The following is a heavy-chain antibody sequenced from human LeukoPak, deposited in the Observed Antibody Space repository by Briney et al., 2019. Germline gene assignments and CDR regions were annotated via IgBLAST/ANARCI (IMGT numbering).Heavy chain of an antibody. CDR3: AIYCSGGSCYRTWFDP. D-gene: IGHD2-15*01. Sequence: GASVKVSCKPSGGTISSYAISWVRQAPGQGLEWMGGIIPIFGTANYAQKFQGRVTITTDESTSTAYMELSSLRSEDTAVYYCAIYCSGGSCYRTWFDPWGQETLVTVSS. CDR1: GGTISSYA. CDR2: IIPIFGTA. J-gene: IGHJ5*02. V-gene: IGHV1-69*05.